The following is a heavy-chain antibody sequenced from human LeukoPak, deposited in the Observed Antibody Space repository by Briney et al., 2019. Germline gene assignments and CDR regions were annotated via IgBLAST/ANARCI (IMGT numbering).Heavy chain of an antibody. J-gene: IGHJ6*03. CDR2: TNPGDSDT. Sequence: GEFLKISCKAPGYNFPNYWIGWVRQMPGKGLEWMGITNPGDSDTRYSPSFQGQVTISADRSISTAYLQWRSLKASDTAIYYCARSGGTDYYYMDVWGNGTTVTVSS. D-gene: IGHD3-16*01. V-gene: IGHV5-51*01. CDR3: ARSGGTDYYYMDV. CDR1: GYNFPNYW.